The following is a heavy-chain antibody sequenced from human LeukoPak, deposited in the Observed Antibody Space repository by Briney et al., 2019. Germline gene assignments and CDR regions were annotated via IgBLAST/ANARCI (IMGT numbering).Heavy chain of an antibody. CDR1: GGSFSGYY. V-gene: IGHV4-34*01. CDR3: ASGVITFGGVIVY. Sequence: PSETLSLTCAVYGGSFSGYYWSWIRQPPGKGLEWIGEINHSGSTNYNPSLKSRVTISVDTSKNQFSLKLSSVTAADTAVYYCASGVITFGGVIVYWGKGTLVTVSS. J-gene: IGHJ4*02. D-gene: IGHD3-16*02. CDR2: INHSGST.